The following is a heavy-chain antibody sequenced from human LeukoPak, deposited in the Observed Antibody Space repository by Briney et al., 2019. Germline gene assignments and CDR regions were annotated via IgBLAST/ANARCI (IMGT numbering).Heavy chain of an antibody. CDR1: GFTFSDYY. CDR3: AYYDSSGYYRGNFDY. J-gene: IGHJ4*02. Sequence: PGGSLRLSCAASGFTFSDYYMSWIRQAPGKGLEWVSYISSSGSTIYYADSVKGRFTISRDNAKNSLYLQMNSLRAEDTAVYYCAYYDSSGYYRGNFDYWSQGTLVTVSS. CDR2: ISSSGSTI. V-gene: IGHV3-11*01. D-gene: IGHD3-22*01.